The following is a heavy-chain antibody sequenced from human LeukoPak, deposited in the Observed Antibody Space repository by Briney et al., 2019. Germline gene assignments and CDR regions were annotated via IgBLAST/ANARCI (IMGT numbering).Heavy chain of an antibody. CDR1: GYTFTSYD. V-gene: IGHV1-18*01. CDR3: ARDPVVTAKTAAEYFQH. Sequence: ASVKVSCKASGYTFTSYDINWVRQATGQGLEWMGWMNPNSGNTNYAQKLQGRVTMTTDTSTSTAYMELRSLRSDDTAVYYCARDPVVTAKTAAEYFQHWGQGTLVTVSS. D-gene: IGHD2-21*02. J-gene: IGHJ1*01. CDR2: MNPNSGNT.